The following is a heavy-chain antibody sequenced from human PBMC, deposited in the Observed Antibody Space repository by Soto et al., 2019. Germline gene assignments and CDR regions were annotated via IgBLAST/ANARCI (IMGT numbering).Heavy chain of an antibody. J-gene: IGHJ6*02. CDR2: LYYSGNT. CDR1: GVSISSYY. CDR3: ARDGMDTLRSYGRDV. D-gene: IGHD5-18*01. V-gene: IGHV4-59*01. Sequence: QVQLQESGPGLVKPSETLSLTCTVSGVSISSYYWSWNRQPPGRGMEWLGYLYYSGNTNYNPSLKRRVTMTVGASENQFSLQLSSVTAADTAVYSCARDGMDTLRSYGRDVWGQGTSVNVSS.